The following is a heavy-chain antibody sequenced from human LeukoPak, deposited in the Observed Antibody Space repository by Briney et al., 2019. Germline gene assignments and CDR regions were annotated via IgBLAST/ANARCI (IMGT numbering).Heavy chain of an antibody. V-gene: IGHV3-23*01. CDR1: GFTFSSYA. CDR3: AKVGGQQLVLTGYFDY. Sequence: PGGSLTLSCAASGFTFSSYAMSWVRQAPGKGLEWVSAISGSGGSTYYADSVMGRFTISRDNSKNTLYLQMNSLRAEDTAVYYCAKVGGQQLVLTGYFDYWGQGTLVTVSS. D-gene: IGHD6-13*01. J-gene: IGHJ4*02. CDR2: ISGSGGST.